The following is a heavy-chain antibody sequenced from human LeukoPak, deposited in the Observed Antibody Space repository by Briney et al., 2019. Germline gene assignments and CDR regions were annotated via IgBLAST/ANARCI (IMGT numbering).Heavy chain of an antibody. CDR3: ARGWWTSVVVVAATSFDY. V-gene: IGHV3-53*01. D-gene: IGHD2-15*01. CDR1: GFTVSSNY. J-gene: IGHJ4*02. CDR2: IYSGGST. Sequence: GGSRRLSCAASGFTVSSNYMSWVRQAPGKGLEWVSVIYSGGSTYYADSVKGRFTISRDNSKNTLYLQMNSLRAEDTAVYYCARGWWTSVVVVAATSFDYWGQGTLVTVSS.